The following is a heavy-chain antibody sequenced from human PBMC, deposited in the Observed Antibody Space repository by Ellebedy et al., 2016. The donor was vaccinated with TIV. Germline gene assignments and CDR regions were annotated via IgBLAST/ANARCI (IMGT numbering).Heavy chain of an antibody. Sequence: ASVKVSCXASGYTFTSYGISWVRQAPGQGLEWMGWISAYNGNTNYAQKFQGRVTMTRNTSISTAYMELSSLRSEDTAVYYCARRGAARPNYYYMDVWGKGTTVTVSS. V-gene: IGHV1-18*01. J-gene: IGHJ6*03. CDR2: ISAYNGNT. CDR1: GYTFTSYG. CDR3: ARRGAARPNYYYMDV. D-gene: IGHD6-6*01.